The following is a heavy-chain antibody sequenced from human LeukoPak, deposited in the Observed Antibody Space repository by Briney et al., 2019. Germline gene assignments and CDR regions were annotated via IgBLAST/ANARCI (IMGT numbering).Heavy chain of an antibody. Sequence: GGSLRPSCAASGFTFSSYSMNWVRQAPGKGLEWVSYISSSSSTIYYADSVKGRFTISRDNAKNSLYLQMNSLRAEDTAVYYCARDRGSPSSWYANSFWFDPWGQGTLVTVSS. V-gene: IGHV3-48*04. CDR2: ISSSSSTI. D-gene: IGHD6-13*01. CDR3: ARDRGSPSSWYANSFWFDP. CDR1: GFTFSSYS. J-gene: IGHJ5*02.